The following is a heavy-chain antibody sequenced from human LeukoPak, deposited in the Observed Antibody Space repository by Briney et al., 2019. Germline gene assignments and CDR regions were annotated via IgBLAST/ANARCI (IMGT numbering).Heavy chain of an antibody. Sequence: GGSLRLSCAASGFTFSSYAMSWVRQAPGKGLEWVSAISGSGGSTYYADSVKGRFTISRDNSKNRLYVQMNSLRAEDTAVYYCAKHTLLVVPAATYDYWGQGTLVTVSS. J-gene: IGHJ4*02. V-gene: IGHV3-23*01. D-gene: IGHD2-2*01. CDR2: ISGSGGST. CDR1: GFTFSSYA. CDR3: AKHTLLVVPAATYDY.